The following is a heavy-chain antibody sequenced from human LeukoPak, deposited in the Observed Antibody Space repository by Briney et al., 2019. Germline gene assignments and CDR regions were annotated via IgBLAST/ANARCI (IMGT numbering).Heavy chain of an antibody. D-gene: IGHD1-26*01. CDR2: ISYDGSNK. Sequence: GRSLRLSCAASGFTFSSYAMHWVRQAPGKGLEWVAVISYDGSNKYYADSVKGRFTISRDNSKNTLYLQMNSLRAEDTAVYYCARGSGSYDYWGQETLVTVSS. CDR1: GFTFSSYA. J-gene: IGHJ4*02. CDR3: ARGSGSYDY. V-gene: IGHV3-30*14.